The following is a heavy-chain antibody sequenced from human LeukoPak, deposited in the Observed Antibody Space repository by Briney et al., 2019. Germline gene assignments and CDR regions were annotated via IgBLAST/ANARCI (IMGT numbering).Heavy chain of an antibody. D-gene: IGHD3-10*01. CDR2: IYYSGST. CDR3: ARHRYYGSGNIWFDP. V-gene: IGHV4-39*01. Sequence: SETLSLTCTVSGGSISSSSYYWGWIRQPPGKGLEWVGSIYYSGSTYYNPSLKSRVTISVDTSKNQFSLKLSSVTAADTAVYYCARHRYYGSGNIWFDPWGQGTLVTVSS. J-gene: IGHJ5*02. CDR1: GGSISSSSYY.